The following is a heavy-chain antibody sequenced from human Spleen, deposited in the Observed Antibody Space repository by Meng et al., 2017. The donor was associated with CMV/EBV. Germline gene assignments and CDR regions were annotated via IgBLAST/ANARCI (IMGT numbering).Heavy chain of an antibody. CDR1: GVTFMSCA. CDR3: ARGHYYESSGYYLG. V-gene: IGHV3-30-3*01. Sequence: TFGVTFMSCAMNWVRQALGKGLELVAVISYDGSNKYYADPVKGRFNSSRDNSKNTLYRQMNSLRAEDTAVYYCARGHYYESSGYYLGWGQGTLVTVSS. D-gene: IGHD3-22*01. CDR2: ISYDGSNK. J-gene: IGHJ4*02.